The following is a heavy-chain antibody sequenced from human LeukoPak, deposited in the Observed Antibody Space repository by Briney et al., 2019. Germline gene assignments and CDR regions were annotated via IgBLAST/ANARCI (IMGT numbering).Heavy chain of an antibody. CDR3: ARDRDYFDSSGNFDY. V-gene: IGHV4-4*07. CDR2: IYASGST. Sequence: SETLSLTCTVSGGSISSYYWSWIRQPAGKGLVWIGRIYASGSTDYNPSLKSRVTMSVDTSKNQFSLKLRSVTAADTAVYYCARDRDYFDSSGNFDYWGQGTLVTVSS. CDR1: GGSISSYY. D-gene: IGHD3-22*01. J-gene: IGHJ4*02.